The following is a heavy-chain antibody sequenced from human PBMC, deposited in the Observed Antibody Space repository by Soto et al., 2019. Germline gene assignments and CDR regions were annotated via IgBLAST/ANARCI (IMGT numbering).Heavy chain of an antibody. D-gene: IGHD3-3*01. J-gene: IGHJ6*03. V-gene: IGHV4-59*08. CDR2: IYYSGST. CDR1: GGSISSYY. CDR3: ATTYYDFWSGYKDYYYYYMDV. Sequence: SETLSLTCTVSGGSISSYYWSWIRQPPGKGLEWIGYIYYSGSTNYNPSLKSRVTISVDTSKNQFSLKLSSVTAADTAVYYCATTYYDFWSGYKDYYYYYMDVWGKGTTVTVSS.